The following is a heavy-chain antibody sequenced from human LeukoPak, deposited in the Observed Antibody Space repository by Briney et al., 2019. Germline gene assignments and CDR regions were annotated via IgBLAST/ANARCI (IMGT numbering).Heavy chain of an antibody. CDR3: AREAPTPFRLSVKRYHYGMDV. CDR1: DFSFSSYW. Sequence: GGSLRLSCAASDFSFSSYWMSWVRQSPGKGLEWVANINHDGTETYYLESVKGRFTISRDNAKNLVFLQVNSLRAEDTALFYCAREAPTPFRLSVKRYHYGMDVWGQGTTVIVSS. J-gene: IGHJ6*02. V-gene: IGHV3-7*01. CDR2: INHDGTET. D-gene: IGHD4-17*01.